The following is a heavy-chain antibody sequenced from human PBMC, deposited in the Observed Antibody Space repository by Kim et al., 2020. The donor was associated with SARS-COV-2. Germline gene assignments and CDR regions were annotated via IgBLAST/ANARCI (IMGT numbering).Heavy chain of an antibody. Sequence: ETTDYTAPVRGRFLISRDDSKNTVYMQMNSLKSEDTGVYYCSTGIAADNWGQGTLVSVSS. CDR2: ETT. D-gene: IGHD6-13*01. V-gene: IGHV3-15*01. J-gene: IGHJ4*02. CDR3: STGIAADN.